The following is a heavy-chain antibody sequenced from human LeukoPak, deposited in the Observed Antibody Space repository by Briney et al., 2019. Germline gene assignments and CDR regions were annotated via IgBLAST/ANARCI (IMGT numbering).Heavy chain of an antibody. Sequence: GASVKVSYKASGYTFTGYFMHWVRQAPGQGLEWMGWINPNSGGTNYAQKFQGRVTMTRDTSISTAYMELSRLTSDDTAVYYCARVEVGAAWGRFDYWGQGTLVTVSS. CDR1: GYTFTGYF. D-gene: IGHD1-26*01. CDR3: ARVEVGAAWGRFDY. V-gene: IGHV1-2*02. CDR2: INPNSGGT. J-gene: IGHJ4*02.